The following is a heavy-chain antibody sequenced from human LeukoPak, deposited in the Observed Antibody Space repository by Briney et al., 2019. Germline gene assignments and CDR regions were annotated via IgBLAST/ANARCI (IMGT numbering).Heavy chain of an antibody. CDR3: ARDAIVRGISDYYYVDV. J-gene: IGHJ6*03. CDR2: IHYSGTT. Sequence: DPSETLSLTCSVYGGSITEGGHRWSWIRQHPGKGLEWIANIHYSGTTSHNPSLNSRVSMSVDTSKNQFSLRLTSLTVADTAVYYCARDAIVRGISDYYYVDVWGKGTTVTVSS. CDR1: GGSITEGGHR. D-gene: IGHD1-26*01. V-gene: IGHV4-31*03.